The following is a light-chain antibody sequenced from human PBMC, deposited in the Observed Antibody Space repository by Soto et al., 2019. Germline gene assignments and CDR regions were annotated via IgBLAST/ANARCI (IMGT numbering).Light chain of an antibody. J-gene: IGLJ1*01. V-gene: IGLV2-14*01. CDR2: EVS. CDR3: NSYTTSNTLCV. CDR1: SSDVGAYNY. Sequence: QSALTQPASVSGSPGQSITISCTGTSSDVGAYNYVSWYQQHPGKAPKIIIYEVSNRPSGVSHRFSGSKSGNTASLTISGLQAEDEDDYYCNSYTTSNTLCVFGTGTKVTV.